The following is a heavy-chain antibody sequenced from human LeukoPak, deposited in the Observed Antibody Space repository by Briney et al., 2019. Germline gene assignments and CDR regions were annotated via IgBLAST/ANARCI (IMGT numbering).Heavy chain of an antibody. Sequence: ASVKVSCKASGYTFTSYGISWVRRAPGQGLEWMGIINPSGGTTNYAQKFQGRVTMTGDTSTSTVYMDLSSLRSEDTAVYYCARDLSHRYYHSTGYAFDYWGQGTLVTVSS. D-gene: IGHD3-22*01. CDR3: ARDLSHRYYHSTGYAFDY. J-gene: IGHJ4*02. CDR1: GYTFTSYG. CDR2: INPSGGTT. V-gene: IGHV1-46*01.